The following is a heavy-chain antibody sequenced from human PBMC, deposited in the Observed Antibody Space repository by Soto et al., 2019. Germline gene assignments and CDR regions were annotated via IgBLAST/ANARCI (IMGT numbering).Heavy chain of an antibody. CDR3: AKSDYYGSGYYYYGMDV. V-gene: IGHV3-30*18. D-gene: IGHD3-10*01. CDR1: GFTFSSYG. Sequence: GGSLRLSCAASGFTFSSYGMHWVRQAPGKWLEWVAVISYDGSNKYYADSVKGRFTISRDNSKNTLYLQMNSLRAEDTAVYYCAKSDYYGSGYYYYGMDVWGQGXTVTVYS. J-gene: IGHJ6*02. CDR2: ISYDGSNK.